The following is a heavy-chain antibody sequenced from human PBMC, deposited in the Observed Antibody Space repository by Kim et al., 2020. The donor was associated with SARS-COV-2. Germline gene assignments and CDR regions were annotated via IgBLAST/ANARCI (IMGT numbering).Heavy chain of an antibody. J-gene: IGHJ5*02. CDR1: GFTFSSYA. Sequence: GGSLRLSCAASGFTFSSYAMHWVRQAPGKGLEWVAVISYDGSNKYYADSVKGRFTISRDNSKNTLYLQINSLRAEDTAVYYCARARRGFGVGPQGGNWFGPWGEGALVSVSS. D-gene: IGHD3-3*01. CDR3: ARARRGFGVGPQGGNWFGP. V-gene: IGHV3-30-3*01. CDR2: ISYDGSNK.